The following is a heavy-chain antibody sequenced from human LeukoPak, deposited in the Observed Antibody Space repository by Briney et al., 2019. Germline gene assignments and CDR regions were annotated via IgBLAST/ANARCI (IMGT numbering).Heavy chain of an antibody. D-gene: IGHD6-13*01. CDR2: IFYTGIT. Sequence: SETLSLTCTVSGASIRSYYWSWIRQPPGKGLEWVGYIFYTGITKYNPSLKSRVTMSVDESKNQFSLKVTSVTAADTAVYYCARTTEAHSWRTRYYDYYMDVWGKGTTVTVSS. CDR1: GASIRSYY. J-gene: IGHJ6*03. V-gene: IGHV4-59*01. CDR3: ARTTEAHSWRTRYYDYYMDV.